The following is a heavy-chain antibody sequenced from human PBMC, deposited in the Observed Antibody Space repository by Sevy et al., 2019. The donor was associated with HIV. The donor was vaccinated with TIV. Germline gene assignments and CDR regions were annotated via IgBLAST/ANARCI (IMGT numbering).Heavy chain of an antibody. J-gene: IGHJ4*02. CDR2: FYSAGST. Sequence: GGSLRLSCAASGFTVSNNYMSWVRQAPGKGLEWVSVFYSAGSTSYADSVKGIFTISRDNSKNTLYLQMNSLRAEDTAVYYCARGEGSGPYYFDYWGQGTLVTVSS. V-gene: IGHV3-66*01. CDR1: GFTVSNNY. CDR3: ARGEGSGPYYFDY.